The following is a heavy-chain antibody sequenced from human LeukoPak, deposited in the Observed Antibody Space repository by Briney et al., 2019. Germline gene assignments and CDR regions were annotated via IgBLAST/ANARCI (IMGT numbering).Heavy chain of an antibody. Sequence: GGSLRLSCAASGFIISNYNMNWVRQAPGKGLEWVSYISGSSTTIYYADSVKGRFTISRDNAKNSLYLQMNSLRDEDTAVYYCARAQYCGGDCYWSFDYWGQGTLVTVSS. V-gene: IGHV3-48*02. CDR3: ARAQYCGGDCYWSFDY. CDR2: ISGSSTTI. D-gene: IGHD2-21*02. J-gene: IGHJ4*02. CDR1: GFIISNYN.